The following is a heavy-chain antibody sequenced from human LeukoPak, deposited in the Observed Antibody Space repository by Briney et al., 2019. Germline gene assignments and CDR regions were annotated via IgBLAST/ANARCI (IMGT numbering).Heavy chain of an antibody. D-gene: IGHD3-3*01. CDR2: IYPGYSDT. Sequence: GESLKISCKGSGYSFTSYWIGWVRQMPGKGLEWMGIIYPGYSDTRYIPSFQGQVTISADKSISTAYLQWSTLKASDTAMYYCARAFNYDFWSGHNWFDPWGQGTLVTVSS. CDR1: GYSFTSYW. V-gene: IGHV5-51*01. J-gene: IGHJ5*02. CDR3: ARAFNYDFWSGHNWFDP.